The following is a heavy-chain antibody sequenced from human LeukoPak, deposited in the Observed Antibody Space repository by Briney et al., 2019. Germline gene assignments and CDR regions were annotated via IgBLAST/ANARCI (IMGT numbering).Heavy chain of an antibody. Sequence: SETLSLTCTVSGGSISSYYWSWIRQPPGKGLEWIGYIYYSGSTNYNPSPKSRVTISVDTSKNQFSLKLSSVTAADTAVYYCARAYYDILTGYASFDYWGQGTLVTVSS. CDR2: IYYSGST. CDR1: GGSISSYY. CDR3: ARAYYDILTGYASFDY. D-gene: IGHD3-9*01. J-gene: IGHJ4*02. V-gene: IGHV4-59*01.